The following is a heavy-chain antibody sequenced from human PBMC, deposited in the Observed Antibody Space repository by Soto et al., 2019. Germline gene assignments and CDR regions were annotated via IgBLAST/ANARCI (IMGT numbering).Heavy chain of an antibody. D-gene: IGHD4-17*01. V-gene: IGHV3-73*01. J-gene: IGHJ4*02. Sequence: EVQLVESGGGLVQPGGSLKLSCAVSGFIFSGSAMHWVRQASGKGLEWVGRIRSKSNSYATAYAASVKGRFTISRDDSKNTAYLQMNSLKTEDTAVYYCTSGYGDYVRDYWGQGTLVTVSS. CDR3: TSGYGDYVRDY. CDR2: IRSKSNSYAT. CDR1: GFIFSGSA.